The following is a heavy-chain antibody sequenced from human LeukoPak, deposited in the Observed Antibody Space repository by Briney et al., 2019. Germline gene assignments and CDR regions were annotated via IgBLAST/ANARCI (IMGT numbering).Heavy chain of an antibody. D-gene: IGHD3-10*01. J-gene: IGHJ4*02. CDR2: IYSGGST. Sequence: PGGSLRLSCAASGFTVSSNYMSWVRQAPGKGLEWVSVIYSGGSTYYADSVKGRFTISRDNSKNTLYLQMNSLRAEDTAVYYCARESLPKHHSGDDGSGSYYTLDYWGQGTLVTVSS. V-gene: IGHV3-53*01. CDR3: ARESLPKHHSGDDGSGSYYTLDY. CDR1: GFTVSSNY.